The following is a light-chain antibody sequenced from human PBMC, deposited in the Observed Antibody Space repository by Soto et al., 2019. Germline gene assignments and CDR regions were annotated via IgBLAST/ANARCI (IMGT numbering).Light chain of an antibody. CDR2: EVS. Sequence: VAMTQSPLSLPVTLGQPASVSCRSSQSLLYSDGKTFLTWFHQRPGQAPRRLIYEVSNRDSGVPDRFSGSGSGTDFTLKISRVEAEDVGLYYCMQGTHWPLTFGGGTKVDIK. CDR1: QSLLYSDGKTF. V-gene: IGKV2-30*01. CDR3: MQGTHWPLT. J-gene: IGKJ4*01.